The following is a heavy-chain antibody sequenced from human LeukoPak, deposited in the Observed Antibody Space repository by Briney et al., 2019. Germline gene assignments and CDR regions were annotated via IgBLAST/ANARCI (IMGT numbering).Heavy chain of an antibody. CDR2: FDPEDGET. D-gene: IGHD1-26*01. CDR3: ATASYSGSYGAFDY. Sequence: ASVKVSCKVSGYTFTELSMHWVRQAPGKGLEWMGGFDPEDGETIYAQKFQGRVTMTEDTSTDTAYMELSSLRSEDTAVYYCATASYSGSYGAFDYWGQGTLVTVSS. V-gene: IGHV1-24*01. J-gene: IGHJ4*02. CDR1: GYTFTELS.